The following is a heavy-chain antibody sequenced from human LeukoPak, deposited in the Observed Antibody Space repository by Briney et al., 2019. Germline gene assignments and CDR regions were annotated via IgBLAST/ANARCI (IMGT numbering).Heavy chain of an antibody. CDR2: INHSGST. Sequence: SETLSLTCAVYGGSFSGYYWSWIRQPPGKGLEWIGEINHSGSTTYNLSSMNRLTIFFKTSTNQFSLKLSSVTAANTAVYYCARGRARQLWVNPPGMVYFDYWGQGTLVTVSS. D-gene: IGHD5-18*01. CDR1: GGSFSGYY. V-gene: IGHV4-34*01. CDR3: ARGRARQLWVNPPGMVYFDY. J-gene: IGHJ4*02.